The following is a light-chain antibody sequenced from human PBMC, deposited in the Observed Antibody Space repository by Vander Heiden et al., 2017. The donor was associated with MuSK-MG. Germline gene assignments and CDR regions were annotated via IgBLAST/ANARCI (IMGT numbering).Light chain of an antibody. J-gene: IGKJ4*01. V-gene: IGKV1-39*01. CDR3: QQGDSFPRT. CDR1: RSISTY. CDR2: AAS. Sequence: ETTHTPSSVSASVGDRVTITCRASRSISTYLNWYQQKPGKAPTLLIYAASNLQSGVPSRFSGSNSGTDFTLTITSLQRGDFATYYCQQGDSFPRTFGRGTKVEIK.